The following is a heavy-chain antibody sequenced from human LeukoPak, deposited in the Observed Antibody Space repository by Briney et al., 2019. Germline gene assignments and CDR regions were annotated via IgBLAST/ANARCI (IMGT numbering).Heavy chain of an antibody. CDR1: GFTFSSYS. V-gene: IGHV3-48*04. J-gene: IGHJ3*02. D-gene: IGHD3-22*01. CDR3: ARDHTLYYYDSSGYYWDDAFDI. Sequence: GGSLRLSCAASGFTFSSYSMNWVRQAPGKGREWVSYISIISSTIYYPDSVKGRFTISRDNAKNSRYLQRNSLRAEDTAVYYCARDHTLYYYDSSGYYWDDAFDIWGQGTMVTVSS. CDR2: ISIISSTI.